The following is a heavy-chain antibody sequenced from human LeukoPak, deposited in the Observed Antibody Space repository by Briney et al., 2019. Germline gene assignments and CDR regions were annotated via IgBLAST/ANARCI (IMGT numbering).Heavy chain of an antibody. V-gene: IGHV4-59*12. J-gene: IGHJ4*02. D-gene: IGHD2-21*01. Sequence: SETLSLTCTVSGGSISSYDWSWIRQPPGKGLEWIGYIYYSGSTNYNPSLKSRVTISVDTSKNQFSLKLSSVTAADTAVYYCARSNSLSYYFDYWGQGTLVTVSS. CDR2: IYYSGST. CDR1: GGSISSYD. CDR3: ARSNSLSYYFDY.